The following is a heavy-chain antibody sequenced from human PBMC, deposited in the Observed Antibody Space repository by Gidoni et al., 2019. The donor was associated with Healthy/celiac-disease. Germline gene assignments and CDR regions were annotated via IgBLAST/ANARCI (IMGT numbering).Heavy chain of an antibody. D-gene: IGHD2-2*01. CDR3: AKVFPAASTSPPYFDY. CDR1: GFTFSSYA. CDR2: ISGSGGST. J-gene: IGHJ4*02. V-gene: IGHV3-23*01. Sequence: EVQLLESGGGLVQPGGSLRLSCAASGFTFSSYAMGWVRQAPGKGLGWVSAISGSGGSTYYADSVKGRFTISRDNSKNTLYLQMNSLRAEDTAVYYCAKVFPAASTSPPYFDYWGQGTLVTVSS.